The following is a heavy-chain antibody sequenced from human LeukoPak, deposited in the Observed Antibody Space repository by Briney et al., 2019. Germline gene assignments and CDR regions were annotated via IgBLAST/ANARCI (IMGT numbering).Heavy chain of an antibody. D-gene: IGHD3-3*01. CDR2: INPNSGGT. V-gene: IGHV1-2*02. Sequence: SVKVSCKASGYTFTGYYMHWVRQAPGQGLEWMGWINPNSGGTNYAQKFQGRVTMTRDTSISTAYMELSRLRSDDTAVYYCARDGDYDFWSGYTDYWGQGTLVTVSS. CDR3: ARDGDYDFWSGYTDY. J-gene: IGHJ4*02. CDR1: GYTFTGYY.